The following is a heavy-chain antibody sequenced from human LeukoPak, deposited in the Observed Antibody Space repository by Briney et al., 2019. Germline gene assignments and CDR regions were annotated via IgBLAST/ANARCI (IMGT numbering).Heavy chain of an antibody. J-gene: IGHJ4*02. Sequence: PSESLSLTCTVSGGSISSYYWSWIRQPPGKGLEWIGYIYYSGSTNYNPSLKSRVTISVDTSKNQFSLKLSSVTAADTAVYYCARRSYRYYFDCWGQGTLVTVSS. CDR3: ARRSYRYYFDC. CDR1: GGSISSYY. D-gene: IGHD3-16*02. V-gene: IGHV4-59*01. CDR2: IYYSGST.